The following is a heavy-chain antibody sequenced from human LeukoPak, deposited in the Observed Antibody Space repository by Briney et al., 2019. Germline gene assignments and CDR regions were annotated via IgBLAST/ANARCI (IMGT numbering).Heavy chain of an antibody. CDR2: ISSSGSTI. D-gene: IGHD3-3*01. CDR1: GFTFSDYY. J-gene: IGHJ4*02. V-gene: IGHV3-11*04. CDR3: AKGRWSGYYIY. Sequence: GGSLRLSCAASGFTFSDYYMSWIRQAPGRGLEWVSYISSSGSTIYYADSVKGRFTISRDNSKNTLYLQMNSLRAEDTAVYYCAKGRWSGYYIYWGQGTLVTVSS.